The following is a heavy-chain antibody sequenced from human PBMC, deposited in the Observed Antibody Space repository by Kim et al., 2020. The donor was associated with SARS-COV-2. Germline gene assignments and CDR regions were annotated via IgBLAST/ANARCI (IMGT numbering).Heavy chain of an antibody. D-gene: IGHD2-21*02. CDR1: GYTFTGYY. V-gene: IGHV1-2*06. CDR3: ARDLVVVTALDI. Sequence: ASVKVSCKASGYTFTGYYMHWVRQAPGQGLEWMGRINPNSGGTNYAQKFQGRVTMTRDTSISTAYMELSRLRSDDTAVYYCARDLVVVTALDIWGQGTMVTVSS. J-gene: IGHJ3*02. CDR2: INPNSGGT.